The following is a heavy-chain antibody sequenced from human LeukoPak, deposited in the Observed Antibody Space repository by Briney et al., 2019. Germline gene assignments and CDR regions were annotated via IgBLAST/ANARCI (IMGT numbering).Heavy chain of an antibody. Sequence: ASVKVSCKASGYTLTGYYIHWIRQAPGQGLEWMGRINPNSGGTSYAQKFQGRVTMTRDTSISTAYMELSRLRSDDTAVYYCARAIGSGYLGYWGQGTLVTVSS. J-gene: IGHJ4*02. CDR3: ARAIGSGYLGY. CDR1: GYTLTGYY. D-gene: IGHD3-22*01. V-gene: IGHV1-2*06. CDR2: INPNSGGT.